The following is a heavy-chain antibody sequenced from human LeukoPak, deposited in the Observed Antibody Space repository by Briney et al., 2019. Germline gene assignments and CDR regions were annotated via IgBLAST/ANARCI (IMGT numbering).Heavy chain of an antibody. Sequence: GGSLRLSCAAFGFTFSSYGMHWVRQVPGKGLEWVAFIRYDESNHYYADSVKGRFTISRDNSKNTLYLQMNSLRPEDTAVYYCAKDIAVAGTMMSGGDYWGQGTLVTVSS. V-gene: IGHV3-30*02. CDR3: AKDIAVAGTMMSGGDY. D-gene: IGHD6-19*01. J-gene: IGHJ4*02. CDR1: GFTFSSYG. CDR2: IRYDESNH.